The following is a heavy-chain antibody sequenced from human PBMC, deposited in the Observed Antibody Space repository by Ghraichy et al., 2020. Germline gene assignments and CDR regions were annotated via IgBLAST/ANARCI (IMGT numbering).Heavy chain of an antibody. CDR1: VGSFNGYY. CDR3: ARRRQTWSAAEGDAFDI. CDR2: IHPTGTT. Sequence: LSLTCAVYVGSFNGYYWSWIRQPPGKGLEWIGEIHPTGTTNNSPSLKSRLTLLVDTSKNQFSLLLKSVTAADTAMYYCARRRQTWSAAEGDAFDIWSQGTMVTVSS. J-gene: IGHJ3*02. D-gene: IGHD5-18*01. V-gene: IGHV4-34*01.